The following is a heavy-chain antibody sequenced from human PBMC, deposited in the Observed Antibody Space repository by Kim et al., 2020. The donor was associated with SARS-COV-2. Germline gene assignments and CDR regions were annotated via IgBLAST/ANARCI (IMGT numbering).Heavy chain of an antibody. Sequence: GGSLRLSCAASGFTFNNYAMSWVRQAPGKGLEWVAGIRHNGGSTKYADSVKGRFSISRDNSKNTLYLQMDSLRAEDTAVYYCAKVSSGSSGWFEYFHHWGQGTLVTVSS. J-gene: IGHJ1*01. V-gene: IGHV3-23*01. CDR1: GFTFNNYA. D-gene: IGHD6-19*01. CDR3: AKVSSGSSGWFEYFHH. CDR2: IRHNGGST.